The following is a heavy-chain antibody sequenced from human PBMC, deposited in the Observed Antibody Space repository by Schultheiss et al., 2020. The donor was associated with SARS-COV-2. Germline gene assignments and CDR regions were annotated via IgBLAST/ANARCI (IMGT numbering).Heavy chain of an antibody. CDR3: AKDGSGSYYGDAFDI. V-gene: IGHV3-23*01. CDR1: GFTFSSYA. CDR2: ISGSGGST. Sequence: GESLKISCAASGFTFSSYAMSWVRQAPGKGLEWVSAISGSGGSTYYADSVKGRFTISRDNSKNTLYLQMNSLRAEDTAVYYCAKDGSGSYYGDAFDIWGQGTMVTVSS. D-gene: IGHD1-26*01. J-gene: IGHJ3*02.